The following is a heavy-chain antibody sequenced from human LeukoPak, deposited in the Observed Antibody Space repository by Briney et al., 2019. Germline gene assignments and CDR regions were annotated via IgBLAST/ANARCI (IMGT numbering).Heavy chain of an antibody. CDR1: GASISSYY. D-gene: IGHD1-1*01. V-gene: IGHV4-59*12. Sequence: PSETLSLTCTVSGASISSYYWSWIRQPPGKGLEWIGYIYHTGSTNYNPSLRSRVAMSLDTSKNELSLKLSSVTAADTAVYYCARERASHWNDGWFDPWGQGTLVTVSS. CDR3: ARERASHWNDGWFDP. J-gene: IGHJ5*02. CDR2: IYHTGST.